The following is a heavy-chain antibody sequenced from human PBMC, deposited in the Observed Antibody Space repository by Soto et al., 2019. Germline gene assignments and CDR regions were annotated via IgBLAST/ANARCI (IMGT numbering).Heavy chain of an antibody. V-gene: IGHV4-4*07. D-gene: IGHD3-22*01. Sequence: PSETLSLTCTVSGGSISSYYWSWIRQPAGKGLEWIGRIYTSGSTNYNPSLKSRVTMSVDTSKNQFSLKLSSVTAADTAVYYCERGGVPIPDSSGYYYGYYFDYWGQGTLVTVSS. CDR3: ERGGVPIPDSSGYYYGYYFDY. CDR1: GGSISSYY. CDR2: IYTSGST. J-gene: IGHJ4*02.